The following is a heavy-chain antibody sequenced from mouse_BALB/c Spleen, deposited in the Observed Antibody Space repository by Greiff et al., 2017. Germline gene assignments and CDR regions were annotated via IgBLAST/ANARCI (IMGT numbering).Heavy chain of an antibody. CDR1: GFTFSSYG. J-gene: IGHJ1*01. Sequence: DVQLVESGGGLVQPGGSLKLSCAASGFTFSSYGMSWVRQTPDKRLELVATINSNGGSTYYPDSVKGRFTISRDNAKNTLYLQMSSLKSEDTAMYYCARDGYYWYFDVWGAGTTVTVSS. D-gene: IGHD2-2*01. CDR2: INSNGGST. V-gene: IGHV5-6-3*01. CDR3: ARDGYYWYFDV.